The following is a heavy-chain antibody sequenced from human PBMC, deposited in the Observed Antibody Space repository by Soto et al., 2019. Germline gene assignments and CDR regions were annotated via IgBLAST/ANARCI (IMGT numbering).Heavy chain of an antibody. Sequence: ASVKVSCKASGYTFTGYFIHWVRQAPGQGLEWMAYINPNSGATKYAQKFQGRVTLTRDTSINTAYMEMSMVTSDDTAVYYCARGGGTILAPLPWGQGTLVNVSS. CDR3: ARGGGTILAPLP. D-gene: IGHD3-3*01. CDR2: INPNSGAT. V-gene: IGHV1-2*02. J-gene: IGHJ5*02. CDR1: GYTFTGYF.